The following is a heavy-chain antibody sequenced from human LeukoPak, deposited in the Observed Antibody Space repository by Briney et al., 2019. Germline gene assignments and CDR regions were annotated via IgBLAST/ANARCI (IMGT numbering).Heavy chain of an antibody. V-gene: IGHV3-66*01. CDR1: GFTVSSNY. CDR2: IYSGGST. J-gene: IGHJ4*02. D-gene: IGHD1-1*01. CDR3: AKSPKTGFLFDY. Sequence: GGSLRLSCAASGFTVSSNYMSWVRQAPGKGLEWVSVIYSGGSTYYADSVKGRFTTSRDNSKNTLYLQMSSLRAEDTAVYYCAKSPKTGFLFDYWGKGTLVTVSS.